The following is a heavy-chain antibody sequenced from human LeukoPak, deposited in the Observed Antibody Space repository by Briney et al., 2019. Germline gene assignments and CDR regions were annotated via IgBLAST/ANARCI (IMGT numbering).Heavy chain of an antibody. D-gene: IGHD3-22*01. CDR3: ARGQFRLHSYDGSTFDY. J-gene: IGHJ4*02. CDR2: IRYDGNNK. CDR1: GFIFSSYG. V-gene: IGHV3-30*02. Sequence: GGSLRLSCAASGFIFSSYGLHWVRQAPGKGLEWVAFIRYDGNNKYYADSVKGRFTISRDNSKNTLYLQMNSLRAEDTAVYYCARGQFRLHSYDGSTFDYWGQGTLVSVSS.